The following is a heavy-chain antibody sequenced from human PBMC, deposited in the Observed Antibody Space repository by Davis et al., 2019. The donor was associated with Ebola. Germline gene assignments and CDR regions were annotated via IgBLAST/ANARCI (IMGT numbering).Heavy chain of an antibody. D-gene: IGHD5-24*01. V-gene: IGHV1-69*02. Sequence: AASVTVSCKASLGTFSSYTISWVRLPPGQGLEWLGRIIPMLGIANYAQKFQGRVTITEDISTTAYMELSSLRSEDTAVYYCARARDMATIGDYAMDVWGQGTTVTVSS. CDR3: ARARDMATIGDYAMDV. CDR2: IIPMLGIA. CDR1: LGTFSSYT. J-gene: IGHJ6*02.